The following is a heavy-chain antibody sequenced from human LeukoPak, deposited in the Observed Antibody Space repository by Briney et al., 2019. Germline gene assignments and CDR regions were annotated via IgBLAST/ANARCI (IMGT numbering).Heavy chain of an antibody. CDR2: ISSSSSSI. J-gene: IGHJ4*02. D-gene: IGHD1-26*01. Sequence: GGSLRLSCTASGFTFSSYSMNWVRQAPGKGMEWVSSISSSSSSIYYADSLKGRFTISRDNAKNSLYLQMNSLRAEDTAVYYCARGGPGGALNCWGQGTLVTVSS. CDR3: ARGGPGGALNC. V-gene: IGHV3-21*01. CDR1: GFTFSSYS.